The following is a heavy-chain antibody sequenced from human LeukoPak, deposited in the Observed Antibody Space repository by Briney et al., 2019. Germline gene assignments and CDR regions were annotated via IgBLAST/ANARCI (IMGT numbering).Heavy chain of an antibody. CDR1: GFTFSSYS. Sequence: GGSLRLSCAASGFTFSSYSMNWVRQAPGKGLEWVSYISSSSSTIYYADSVKGRFTISRDNAKNSLYLQMNSLRAEDTAVYYCARELRYYYDSSGYYPGYWGQGTLVTVSS. CDR3: ARELRYYYDSSGYYPGY. CDR2: ISSSSSTI. D-gene: IGHD3-22*01. J-gene: IGHJ4*02. V-gene: IGHV3-48*01.